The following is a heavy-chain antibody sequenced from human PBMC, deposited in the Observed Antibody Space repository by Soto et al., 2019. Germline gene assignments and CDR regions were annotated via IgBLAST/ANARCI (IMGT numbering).Heavy chain of an antibody. V-gene: IGHV1-18*01. D-gene: IGHD5-12*01. Sequence: QVQLVQSGAEVKKPGASVKVSCKASGYTFTNSGFSWVRQAPGQGLEWVGWIRVNNGDTHYAQKLQGRATMTTATSTSTAFMELRSLRSDDTAVYYCARDLGYSDFGVHYWGQGTLITVSS. CDR2: IRVNNGDT. CDR1: GYTFTNSG. J-gene: IGHJ4*02. CDR3: ARDLGYSDFGVHY.